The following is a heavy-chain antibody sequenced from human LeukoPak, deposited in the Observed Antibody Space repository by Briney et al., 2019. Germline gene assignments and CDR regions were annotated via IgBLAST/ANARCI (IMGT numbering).Heavy chain of an antibody. D-gene: IGHD1-26*01. CDR2: IIPILNIT. V-gene: IGHV1-69*04. CDR3: ARDSSGSSPNFDY. CDR1: GGTFNRYG. J-gene: IGHJ4*02. Sequence: ASVKVSCKASGGTFNRYGITWVRQAPGQGLEWTGRIIPILNITNYAQKFQGRVTITADKSTSTAYTELSSLRSEDTAVYYCARDSSGSSPNFDYWGQGTLVTVSS.